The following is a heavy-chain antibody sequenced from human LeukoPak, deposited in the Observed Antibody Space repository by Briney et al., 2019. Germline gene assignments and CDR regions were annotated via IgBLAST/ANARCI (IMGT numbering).Heavy chain of an antibody. Sequence: GGPLRLSCAASGFTFRYYGMSWVRQAPGKGLEWVSSLSGSGSSTHYADSVKGRFTISRDNSKNTLYLQMNSLRAEDTAVYYCAKGRGAAAADGMDAWGQGTTVTVPS. CDR1: GFTFRYYG. D-gene: IGHD6-25*01. CDR3: AKGRGAAAADGMDA. V-gene: IGHV3-23*01. J-gene: IGHJ6*02. CDR2: LSGSGSST.